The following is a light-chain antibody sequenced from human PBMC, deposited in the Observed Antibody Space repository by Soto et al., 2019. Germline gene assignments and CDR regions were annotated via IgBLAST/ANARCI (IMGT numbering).Light chain of an antibody. CDR1: QSVSSSY. Sequence: EIVLPQSPATLSLSPGESAPLSCRASQSVSSSYLAWYQQKPGQAPRLLIYGASSRATGIPDRFSGSGSGTDFTLTISRLEPEDLAVYYCQQYGSSPTWTVGQGTKVDIK. CDR2: GAS. J-gene: IGKJ1*01. CDR3: QQYGSSPTWT. V-gene: IGKV3-20*01.